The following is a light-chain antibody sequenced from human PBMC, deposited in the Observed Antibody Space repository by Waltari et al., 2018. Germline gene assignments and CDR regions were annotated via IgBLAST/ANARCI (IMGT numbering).Light chain of an antibody. CDR3: GKRDGSLGGI. CDR2: EKK. J-gene: IGLJ1*01. Sequence: QSVLTQPPSVSAAPGQTVTISCSADSSKIGNNYVSWYQHFPGTAPKLLIYEKKWPTSGIPYRFPGPNVCTSANLGITRLQNGDEAGYYRGKRDGSLGGIFGTGTKVTVL. V-gene: IGLV1-51*02. CDR1: SSKIGNNY.